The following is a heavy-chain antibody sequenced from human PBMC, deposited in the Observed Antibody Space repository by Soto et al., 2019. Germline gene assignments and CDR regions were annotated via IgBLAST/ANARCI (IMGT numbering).Heavy chain of an antibody. CDR1: GFTFSSDA. CDR3: AKDRGGSGFRIIDAFDI. Sequence: LRLSCAASGFTFSSDAMSWVRQAPGKGLEWVSGISGSGVTTYYADSVKGRFIISRDNSKNTLYVQMNSLRAEDTAVYYCAKDRGGSGFRIIDAFDIWGQGTRVTVSS. D-gene: IGHD3-22*01. CDR2: ISGSGVTT. J-gene: IGHJ3*02. V-gene: IGHV3-23*01.